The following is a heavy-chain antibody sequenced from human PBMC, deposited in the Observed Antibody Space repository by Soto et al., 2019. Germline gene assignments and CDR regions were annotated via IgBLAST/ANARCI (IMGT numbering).Heavy chain of an antibody. Sequence: GGSLRLSCAASGFTFDDYAMHWVRQAPGKGLEWVSGISGSGGSTYYADSVKGRFTISRDNSKNTLYLQMNSLRAEDTAVYYCAKVTGHPYGWFDPWGQGTLVTVSS. D-gene: IGHD3-10*01. J-gene: IGHJ5*02. CDR3: AKVTGHPYGWFDP. CDR1: GFTFDDYA. CDR2: ISGSGGST. V-gene: IGHV3-23*01.